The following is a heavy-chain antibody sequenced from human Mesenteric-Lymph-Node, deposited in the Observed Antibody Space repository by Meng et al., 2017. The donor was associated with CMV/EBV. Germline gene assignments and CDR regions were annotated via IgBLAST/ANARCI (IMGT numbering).Heavy chain of an antibody. CDR2: INSDGSST. J-gene: IGHJ4*02. CDR3: ARDLWSPDY. V-gene: IGHV3-74*01. D-gene: IGHD3-3*01. CDR1: GFTFSSYW. Sequence: GESLKISCAASGFTFSSYWMHWVRQAPGKGLVWVSRINSDGSSTSYADSVKGRFTISRDNAKNTLYLQMNNLGAEDTAMYYCARDLWSPDYWGQGTLVTVSS.